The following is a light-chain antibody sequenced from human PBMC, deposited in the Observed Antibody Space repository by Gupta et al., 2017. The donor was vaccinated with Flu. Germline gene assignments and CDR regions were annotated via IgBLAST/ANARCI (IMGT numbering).Light chain of an antibody. Sequence: ILLTLSLDLLAVALGERATITYKPTQRFLSASNNKNLLAWYQQKPGQPPRLLIYWASTRASGVPDRFSGSGSGTEFTLTISSLQAEDVAVYYCQQYAGNSLYTFGQGTKIELK. V-gene: IGKV4-1*01. J-gene: IGKJ2*01. CDR3: QQYAGNSLYT. CDR1: QRFLSASNNKNL. CDR2: WAS.